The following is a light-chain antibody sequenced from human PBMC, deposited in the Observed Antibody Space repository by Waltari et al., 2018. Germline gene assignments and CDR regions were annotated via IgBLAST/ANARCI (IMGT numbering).Light chain of an antibody. CDR1: QSVSSY. CDR2: DAS. J-gene: IGKJ3*01. V-gene: IGKV3-11*01. Sequence: EIVLTQSPATLSLSPGERATLPCRASQSVSSYLAWYQQKPGQAPRLLIYDASNRATGIPARFSGSGSGTDFTLTISSLEPEDFAVYYCQQRSNWPPIITFGPGTKVDIK. CDR3: QQRSNWPPIIT.